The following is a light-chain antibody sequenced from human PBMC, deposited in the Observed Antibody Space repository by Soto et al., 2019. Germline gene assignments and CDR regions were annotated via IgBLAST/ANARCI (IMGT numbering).Light chain of an antibody. CDR3: LQYHNYPKT. Sequence: DIQMTQSPSSLSASVGDRVTITCRASQGITNDLGWYQQKPGKAPKRLIYEASILQSGVLSRFSGSGSGTDFTLTISSLQPEDFAIYYCLQYHNYPKTFGQGTNVEIK. CDR1: QGITND. V-gene: IGKV1-17*01. CDR2: EAS. J-gene: IGKJ1*01.